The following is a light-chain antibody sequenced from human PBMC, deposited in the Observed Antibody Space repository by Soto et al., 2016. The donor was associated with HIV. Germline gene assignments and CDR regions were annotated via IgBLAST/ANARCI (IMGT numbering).Light chain of an antibody. V-gene: IGKV1-5*03. J-gene: IGKJ1*01. Sequence: DIQMTQSPSTLSASVGDRVTITCRAGQSISSWLAWSQQKPGKAPKLLIYKATILESGVPSRFSGTGSGTEFTLTISSLQPDDFATYYCQQYHTYWTFGQGTKVEIK. CDR1: QSISSW. CDR2: KAT. CDR3: QQYHTYWT.